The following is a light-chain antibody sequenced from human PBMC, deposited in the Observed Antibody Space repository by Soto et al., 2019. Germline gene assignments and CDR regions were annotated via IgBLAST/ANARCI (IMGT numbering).Light chain of an antibody. CDR2: EVT. CDR1: RSDVGSYNL. Sequence: QSVLTQPASVSGSPGQSITISCTGTRSDVGSYNLVSWYQQHPGKAPKLMIYEVTERPSGVSNRFSGSKSGDTASLTISGLQAEDEADYYCCSYAGTTTYVFGTGTKVTV. J-gene: IGLJ1*01. V-gene: IGLV2-23*02. CDR3: CSYAGTTTYV.